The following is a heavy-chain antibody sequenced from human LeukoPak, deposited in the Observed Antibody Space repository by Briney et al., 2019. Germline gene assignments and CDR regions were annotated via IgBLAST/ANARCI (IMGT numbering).Heavy chain of an antibody. J-gene: IGHJ3*02. D-gene: IGHD1-1*01. CDR3: ARSGIGTTYHAFGI. CDR2: TYFRSKWYN. CDR1: GDSVSSDSAA. Sequence: SQTLSLTCAISGDSVSSDSAAWNWTRQSPSRGLEWLGWTYFRSKWYNDYTVSVKSRIIINADTSKNHFSLQLNSVTPEDTAIYFCARSGIGTTYHAFGIWGQGTMVTVSS. V-gene: IGHV6-1*01.